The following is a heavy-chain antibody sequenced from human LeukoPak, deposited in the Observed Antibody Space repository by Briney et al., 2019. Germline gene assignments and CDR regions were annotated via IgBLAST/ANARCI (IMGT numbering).Heavy chain of an antibody. CDR3: ARAGITMVRGVITH. D-gene: IGHD3-10*01. CDR1: GFTFSSYS. V-gene: IGHV3-21*01. J-gene: IGHJ4*02. CDR2: ISSSSSYI. Sequence: GGFLRRSCAASGFTFSSYSMNWVRQAPGEGLEWVSSISSSSSYIYYADSVKGRFTISRDNDKNSLYLQMNSLRAEDTAVYYCARAGITMVRGVITHWGQGTLVTVSS.